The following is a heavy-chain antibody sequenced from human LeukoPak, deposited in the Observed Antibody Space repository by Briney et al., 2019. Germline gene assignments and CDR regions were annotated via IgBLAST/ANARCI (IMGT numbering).Heavy chain of an antibody. D-gene: IGHD1-26*01. CDR2: ISQDGTET. CDR3: VRLWEFDY. J-gene: IGHJ4*02. Sequence: PGGSLRLSCAASGFNFNNYWMTWVRQPPRKGLEWVARISQDGTETSYADSVKGRFTLSKDNAEKSLYLQMNSLTTEDTAVYYCVRLWEFDYWGQGTLVTVSS. V-gene: IGHV3-7*01. CDR1: GFNFNNYW.